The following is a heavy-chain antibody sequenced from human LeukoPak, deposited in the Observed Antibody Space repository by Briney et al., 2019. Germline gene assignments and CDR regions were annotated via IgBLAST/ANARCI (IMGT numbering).Heavy chain of an antibody. CDR1: GFTFSSYS. CDR3: AMYYYDSSGYAQG. V-gene: IGHV3-48*04. D-gene: IGHD3-22*01. Sequence: PGGSLRLSCAASGFTFSSYSMNWVRQAPGKGLEWVSYISSSSTTKYYADSVKGRFTISRDNAKNSLYLQMNSLRAEDTAVYYCAMYYYDSSGYAQGWGQGTLVTVSS. J-gene: IGHJ4*02. CDR2: ISSSSTTK.